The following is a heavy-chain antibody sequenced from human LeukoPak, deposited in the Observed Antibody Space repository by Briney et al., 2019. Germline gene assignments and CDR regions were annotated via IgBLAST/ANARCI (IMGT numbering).Heavy chain of an antibody. D-gene: IGHD3-3*01. V-gene: IGHV3-21*01. CDR2: ITSSTSYI. J-gene: IGHJ5*02. Sequence: GGSRRLACAASGFTFSSSSMNRVPTAPAKELQCLSPITSSTSYIHYADSVKGRVTISRDNAKNSLKLQMNSQRAEEKAVYYCARDTSTTICGVVLPDAGKNWFDPWGQGTLVNVSS. CDR3: ARDTSTTICGVVLPDAGKNWFDP. CDR1: GFTFSSSS.